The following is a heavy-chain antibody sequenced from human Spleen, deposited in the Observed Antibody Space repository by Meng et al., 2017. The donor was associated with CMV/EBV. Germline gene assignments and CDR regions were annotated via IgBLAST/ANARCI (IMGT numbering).Heavy chain of an antibody. Sequence: LSCEGSGLTFSSYWRHWVRQAPGKGLVWVSRINSDGRRTSYADSVKGRFTISRDNAKNTLYLQMNSLRAEDTAVYYCARGRGYSSTGWGQGTLVTVSS. V-gene: IGHV3-74*01. J-gene: IGHJ4*02. CDR1: GLTFSSYW. CDR3: ARGRGYSSTG. D-gene: IGHD6-13*01. CDR2: INSDGRRT.